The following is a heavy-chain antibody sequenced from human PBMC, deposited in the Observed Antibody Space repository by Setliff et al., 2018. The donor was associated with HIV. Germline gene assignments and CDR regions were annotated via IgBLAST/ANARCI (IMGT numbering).Heavy chain of an antibody. Sequence: YYWGWIRQPPGKGLEWVSYISSRGDTIYDADSVQGRFTISTDNSRNTLYLQMNSLKAEDMALYYCAKELAASGLGYFDSWGRGTLVTVSS. CDR1: YY. J-gene: IGHJ4*02. D-gene: IGHD3-22*01. CDR2: ISSRGDTI. V-gene: IGHV3-11*01. CDR3: AKELAASGLGYFDS.